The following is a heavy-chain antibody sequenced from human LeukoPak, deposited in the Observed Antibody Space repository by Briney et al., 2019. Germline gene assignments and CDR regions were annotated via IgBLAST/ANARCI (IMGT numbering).Heavy chain of an antibody. Sequence: GGSLRLSCAASGFTFSSYAMHWVRQAPGKGLEYVSAISANGGITFYADSVKGRFTISRDNAENTLYLQMSSLRAEDTAVYYCVKAPLRLRELSPEYFQLWGQGTLVTVSS. J-gene: IGHJ1*01. CDR3: VKAPLRLRELSPEYFQL. CDR2: ISANGGIT. D-gene: IGHD3-16*02. V-gene: IGHV3-64*03. CDR1: GFTFSSYA.